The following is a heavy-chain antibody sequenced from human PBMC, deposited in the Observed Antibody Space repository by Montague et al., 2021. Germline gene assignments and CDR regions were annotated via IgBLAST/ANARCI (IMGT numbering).Heavy chain of an antibody. J-gene: IGHJ5*02. V-gene: IGHV6-1*01. CDR2: FRFKKKN. Sequence: FRFKKKNEYAISVKIRMTVNPDTSKNQFSLLLNSVTPEDTAVYYCARGWQKRFDPWGKGTLVTVSS. CDR3: ARGWQKRFDP. D-gene: IGHD5-24*01.